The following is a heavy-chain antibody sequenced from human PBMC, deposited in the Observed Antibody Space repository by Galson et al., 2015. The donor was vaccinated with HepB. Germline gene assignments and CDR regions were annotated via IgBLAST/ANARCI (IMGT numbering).Heavy chain of an antibody. CDR3: AREGTYYYDSSGYYGMDV. D-gene: IGHD3-22*01. CDR1: GGSISSGSYY. V-gene: IGHV4-61*02. J-gene: IGHJ6*02. Sequence: TLSLTCTVSGGSISSGSYYWSWIRQPAGKGLEWIGRIYTSGSTNYNPSLKSRVTISVDTSKNQFSLKLSSVTAADTAVYYCAREGTYYYDSSGYYGMDVWGQGTTVTVSS. CDR2: IYTSGST.